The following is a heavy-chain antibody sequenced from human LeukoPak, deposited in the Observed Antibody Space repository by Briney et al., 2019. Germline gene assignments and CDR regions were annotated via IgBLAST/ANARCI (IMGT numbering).Heavy chain of an antibody. Sequence: PSETLSLTCTVSGGSIRSYYWSWIRQPPGKGLEWIGYIYYSGSTNYNPSLKSRVTISVDTSKNQFSLKLSSVTAADTAVYYCARVYYSSSYDYWYFDLWGRGTLVTVSS. CDR3: ARVYYSSSYDYWYFDL. D-gene: IGHD6-13*01. CDR1: GGSIRSYY. CDR2: IYYSGST. V-gene: IGHV4-59*01. J-gene: IGHJ2*01.